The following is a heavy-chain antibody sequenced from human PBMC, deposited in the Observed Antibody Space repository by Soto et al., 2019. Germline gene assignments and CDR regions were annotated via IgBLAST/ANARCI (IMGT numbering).Heavy chain of an antibody. CDR3: AREGYGSYDSVTFDY. CDR1: GGSISSYY. V-gene: IGHV4-59*01. Sequence: SETLSLTCSVSGGSISSYYWSWIRQPPGKGLEWIGYIYYSGSTNYNPSLKSRVTISVDTSKNQFSLKLSSVTAADTAVYYCAREGYGSYDSVTFDYWGQGTLVTVSS. D-gene: IGHD5-18*01. CDR2: IYYSGST. J-gene: IGHJ4*02.